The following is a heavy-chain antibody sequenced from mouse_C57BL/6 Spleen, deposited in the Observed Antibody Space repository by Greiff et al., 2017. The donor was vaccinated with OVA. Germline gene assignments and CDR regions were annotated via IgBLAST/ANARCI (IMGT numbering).Heavy chain of an antibody. V-gene: IGHV5-9-1*02. CDR2: ISSGGDYI. D-gene: IGHD1-1*01. CDR1: GFTFSSYA. Sequence: EVKLVESGEGLVKPGGSLKLSCAASGFTFSSYAMSWVRQTPEKRLEWVAYISSGGDYIYYADTVKGRFTISRDNARNTLYLQMSSLKSEDTAMYYCTRDHRNYYGSSYFWYFDVWGTGTTVTVSS. J-gene: IGHJ1*03. CDR3: TRDHRNYYGSSYFWYFDV.